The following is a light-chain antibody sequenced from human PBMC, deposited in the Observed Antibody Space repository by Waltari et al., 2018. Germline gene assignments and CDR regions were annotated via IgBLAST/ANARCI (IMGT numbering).Light chain of an antibody. V-gene: IGLV1-40*01. J-gene: IGLJ2*01. CDR2: RDD. CDR1: SSNIGAAYD. CDR3: QSYDRDLNAVL. Sequence: QSVLTQPPSVSGAPAQSVTISCTGSSSNIGAAYDVHWYQQIPGSAPKVLIYRDDNRPSGVPGRFSGSKSGTSASLSVTGLHAEDEADYFCQSYDRDLNAVLFGGGTKLTVL.